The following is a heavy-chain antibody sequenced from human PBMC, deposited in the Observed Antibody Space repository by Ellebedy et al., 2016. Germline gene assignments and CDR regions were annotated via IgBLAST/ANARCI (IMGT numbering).Heavy chain of an antibody. V-gene: IGHV3-21*01. CDR1: GFTFSTYS. CDR3: ARDLGVIRGIATLDY. D-gene: IGHD2-15*01. J-gene: IGHJ4*02. CDR2: ISSSSSSI. Sequence: GESLKISXAASGFTFSTYSMNWVRQGPGKGLEWVSGISSSSSSIYYTDSVKGRFTISRDNAKKSLYLQMNSLRVEDTAIYYCARDLGVIRGIATLDYWGQGTLVTVSS.